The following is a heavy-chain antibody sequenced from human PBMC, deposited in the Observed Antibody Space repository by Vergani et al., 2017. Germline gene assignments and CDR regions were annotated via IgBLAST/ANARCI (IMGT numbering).Heavy chain of an antibody. Sequence: EVQLVESGGVVVQPGGSLRLSCAASGFTFDDYTMHWVRQAPGKGLEWVSLISWDGGSTYYADSVKGRFTISRDNSKNSLYLQMNSLRAEDTAVYYCAREFSSGWSKDRTTGGYWGQGTLVTVSS. J-gene: IGHJ4*02. D-gene: IGHD6-19*01. CDR1: GFTFDDYT. CDR2: ISWDGGST. CDR3: AREFSSGWSKDRTTGGY. V-gene: IGHV3-43*01.